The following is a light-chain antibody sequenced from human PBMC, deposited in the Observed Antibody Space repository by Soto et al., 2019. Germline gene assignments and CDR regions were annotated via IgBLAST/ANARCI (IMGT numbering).Light chain of an antibody. Sequence: QSALTQPASVSGSPGQSVTISCTGTSNDVGSNNLVSWYQQHPGKAPQLMIYEGSKRPSGVSNRFSGSKSDNTASLTISGLQAEDEADYYCCSYASSSTFVFGGGTKLTVL. CDR1: SNDVGSNNL. V-gene: IGLV2-23*03. CDR3: CSYASSSTFV. J-gene: IGLJ2*01. CDR2: EGS.